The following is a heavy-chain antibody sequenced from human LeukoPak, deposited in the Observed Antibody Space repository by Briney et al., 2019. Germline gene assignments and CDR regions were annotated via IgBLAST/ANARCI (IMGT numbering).Heavy chain of an antibody. Sequence: PGGSLRLSCAASGFTFSSYGMHWVRQARGKGLEWVAVISYDGSNKYYADSVKGRFTISRDNSKNTLYLQMNSLRAEDKAVYYCAKDRRGSSSSDNWFDPWGQGTLVTVSS. CDR1: GFTFSSYG. D-gene: IGHD6-6*01. J-gene: IGHJ5*02. CDR3: AKDRRGSSSSDNWFDP. V-gene: IGHV3-30*18. CDR2: ISYDGSNK.